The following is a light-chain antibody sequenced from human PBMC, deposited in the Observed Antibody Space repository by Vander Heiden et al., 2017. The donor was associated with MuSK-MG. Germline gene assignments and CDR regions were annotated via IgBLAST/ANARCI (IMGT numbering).Light chain of an antibody. CDR1: RSVNTY. V-gene: IGKV3-11*01. CDR3: QQRADWPPPT. CDR2: DAP. J-gene: IGKJ5*01. Sequence: EMVLTQPPATLSLSPGEWATLSCRASRSVNTYLAWYQQRPGQAPSLLIYDAPNRAAGIPARFTGSASGTDFTLTISNIEPEDFAVYYCQQRADWPPPTFGPGTRLEIK.